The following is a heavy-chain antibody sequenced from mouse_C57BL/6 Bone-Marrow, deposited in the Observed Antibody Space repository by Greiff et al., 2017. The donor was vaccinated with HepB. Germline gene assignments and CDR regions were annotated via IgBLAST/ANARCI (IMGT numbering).Heavy chain of an antibody. CDR2: INPNNGGT. V-gene: IGHV1-22*01. Sequence: EVQLQQSGPELVKPGASVKMSCKASGYTFTDYNMHWVKQSHGKSLEWIGYINPNNGGTSYNQKFKGKATLTVNKSSSTAYMELRSLTSEASAVYYCAIYYDYDGGDYAMDYWGQGTSVTVSS. CDR1: GYTFTDYN. J-gene: IGHJ4*01. D-gene: IGHD2-4*01. CDR3: AIYYDYDGGDYAMDY.